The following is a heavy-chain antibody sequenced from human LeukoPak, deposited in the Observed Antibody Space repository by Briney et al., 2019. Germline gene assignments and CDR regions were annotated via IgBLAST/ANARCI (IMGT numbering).Heavy chain of an antibody. CDR3: AKARSGWYDETFDY. J-gene: IGHJ4*02. CDR1: GFTFDDYT. D-gene: IGHD6-19*01. Sequence: GGSLRLSCPASGFTFDDYTMHWVRQAPGKGLEWVSLISWDGGSTYYADSVKGRFTISRDNSKNSLYLQMNSLRTEDTALYYCAKARSGWYDETFDYWGQGTLVTVSS. V-gene: IGHV3-43*01. CDR2: ISWDGGST.